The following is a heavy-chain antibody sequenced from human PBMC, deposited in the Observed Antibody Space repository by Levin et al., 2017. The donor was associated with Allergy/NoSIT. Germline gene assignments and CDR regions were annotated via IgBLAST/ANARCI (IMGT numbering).Heavy chain of an antibody. J-gene: IGHJ4*02. CDR1: GASLSGFS. Sequence: SETLSLTCAVSGASLSGFSWSWLRQPPGKALEWIGYIYYSGSTHYNSSLKSRVTISVDRSKGQFSLNLRSLTAADTAVYYCARGPYDSSKQVGAEFDYWGQGTPVTVSS. V-gene: IGHV4-30-2*01. CDR2: IYYSGST. D-gene: IGHD3-22*01. CDR3: ARGPYDSSKQVGAEFDY.